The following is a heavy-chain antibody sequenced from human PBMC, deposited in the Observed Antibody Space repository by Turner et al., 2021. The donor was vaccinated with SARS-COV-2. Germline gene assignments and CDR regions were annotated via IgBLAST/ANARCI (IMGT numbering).Heavy chain of an antibody. CDR1: GFTSGSYG. J-gene: IGHJ3*02. CDR3: AREKPGFDSSGYYPDAFDI. V-gene: IGHV3-21*06. D-gene: IGHD3-22*01. Sequence: EAQLVESGGGLVKPGGSLRVSWAASGFTSGSYGRNWVRQAPGKGLEWVASISSSSSYIYYAASLKGRFTISRNKAKNSVYLQMNSLRAEDTAVYYCAREKPGFDSSGYYPDAFDIWGQGTMVTVSS. CDR2: ISSSSSYI.